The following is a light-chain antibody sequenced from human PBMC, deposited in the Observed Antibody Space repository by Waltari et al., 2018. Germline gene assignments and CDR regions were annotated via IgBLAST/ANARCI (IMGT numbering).Light chain of an antibody. CDR3: ESADSIDGVF. CDR2: KDS. V-gene: IGLV3-25*03. CDR1: VLAKRY. Sequence: SYELTQPPSVSVSPGQTARITCPGAVLAKRYDTWYQQKPGQAPITVIYKDSERPSGIPERFSGSSSGTTVTLSITGVQAEDEADYFCESADSIDGVFFGGGTKLTVL. J-gene: IGLJ2*01.